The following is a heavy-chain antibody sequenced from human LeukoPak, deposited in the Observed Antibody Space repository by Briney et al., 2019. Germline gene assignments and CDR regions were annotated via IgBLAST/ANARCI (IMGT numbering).Heavy chain of an antibody. V-gene: IGHV4-61*02. D-gene: IGHD1-26*01. CDR1: GGSISSGSYY. J-gene: IGHJ3*02. Sequence: SQTLSLTCTVSGGSISSGSYYWSSIRQPAGKGLEWIGRIYTSGSTDYNPTLKSRVTISVQKSNNQFSLKLSSVTAADTAVYYCSRDPGGRNFPPYAFHMWGQGTMVTVSS. CDR2: IYTSGST. CDR3: SRDPGGRNFPPYAFHM.